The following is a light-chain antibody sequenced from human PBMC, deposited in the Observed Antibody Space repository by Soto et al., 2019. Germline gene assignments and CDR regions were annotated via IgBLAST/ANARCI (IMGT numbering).Light chain of an antibody. J-gene: IGKJ1*01. V-gene: IGKV3-11*01. CDR1: QSVSSY. CDR2: DAS. Sequence: IVLTQSPATLSLSPGERATLSCRASQSVSSYLAWYQQKPGQAPRLLIYDASNRATGIPARFTGSGSGTEITLTIRSLQSEDFAVYYCQQYNSWPETFGQGTKVDIK. CDR3: QQYNSWPET.